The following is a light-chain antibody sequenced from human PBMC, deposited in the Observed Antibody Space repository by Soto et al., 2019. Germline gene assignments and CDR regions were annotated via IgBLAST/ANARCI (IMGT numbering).Light chain of an antibody. J-gene: IGKJ1*01. CDR3: QQYNNWPPWT. Sequence: EIEMTQSPATLSVSPGERATLSCRASQSVSSNLAWYQQKPGQAPRLLIYGASTRATGIPARLSGSGSGTEFTLTISSLQSEDFAVYYCQQYNNWPPWTFGQGTKVEIK. CDR1: QSVSSN. V-gene: IGKV3-15*01. CDR2: GAS.